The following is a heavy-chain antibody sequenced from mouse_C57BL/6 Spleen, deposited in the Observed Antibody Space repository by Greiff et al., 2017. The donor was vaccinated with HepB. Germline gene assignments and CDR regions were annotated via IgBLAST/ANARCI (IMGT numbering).Heavy chain of an antibody. CDR1: GYSFTGYY. Sequence: VQLQQSGPELVKPGASVKISCKASGYSFTGYYMNWVKQSPEKSLEWIGEINPSTGGTTYNQKFKAKATSTVDKSSSTAYMQLKSLTSEDSAVYYCARSNYYGSSPMDYWGQGTSVTVSS. V-gene: IGHV1-42*01. J-gene: IGHJ4*01. CDR2: INPSTGGT. D-gene: IGHD1-1*01. CDR3: ARSNYYGSSPMDY.